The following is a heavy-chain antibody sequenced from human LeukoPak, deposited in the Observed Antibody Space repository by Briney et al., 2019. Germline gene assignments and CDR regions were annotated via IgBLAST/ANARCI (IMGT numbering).Heavy chain of an antibody. V-gene: IGHV1-18*01. CDR2: ISAYNGNT. Sequence: GASVKVSCKASGYTFTSYGISWVRQAPGQGLEWMGWISAYNGNTNYAQKLQGRVTMTTDTSTSTAYMELRSLRSDDTAVYYCAREATGYGAYYYYYYMDVWGKGTTATVSS. CDR3: AREATGYGAYYYYYYMDV. D-gene: IGHD3-9*01. CDR1: GYTFTSYG. J-gene: IGHJ6*03.